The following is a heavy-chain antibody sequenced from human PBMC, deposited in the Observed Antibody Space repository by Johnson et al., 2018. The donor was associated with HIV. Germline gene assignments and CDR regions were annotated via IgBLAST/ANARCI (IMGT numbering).Heavy chain of an antibody. D-gene: IGHD3-10*02. CDR3: ARGLGDNVRGLLGLRWAM. Sequence: QEQLVESGGGVVQPGRSLRLSCAASGFTFSSYAMHWVRQAPGKGLEWVAVISYDGSNKYYADSVKGRFTISRDNSKNTLYLQMNSLRAEDTAVYYCARGLGDNVRGLLGLRWAMWG. CDR1: GFTFSSYA. J-gene: IGHJ1*01. CDR2: ISYDGSNK. V-gene: IGHV3-30*04.